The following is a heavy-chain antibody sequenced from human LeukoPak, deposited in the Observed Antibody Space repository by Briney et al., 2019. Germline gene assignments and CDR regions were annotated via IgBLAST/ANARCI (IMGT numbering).Heavy chain of an antibody. J-gene: IGHJ3*02. CDR2: IYHSGST. V-gene: IGHV4-38-2*02. CDR3: ARDFANDAFDI. Sequence: PSETLSLTCTVSGYSISSGYYWGWIRQPPGKGLEWIGSIYHSGSTYYNPSLKSRVTISVDTSKNQFSLKLSSVTAADPAVYYCARDFANDAFDIWGQGTMVTVSS. CDR1: GYSISSGYY.